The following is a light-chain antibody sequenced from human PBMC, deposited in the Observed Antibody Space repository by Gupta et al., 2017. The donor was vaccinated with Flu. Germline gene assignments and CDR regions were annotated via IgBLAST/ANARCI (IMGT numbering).Light chain of an antibody. V-gene: IGLV2-18*02. J-gene: IGLJ1*01. Sequence: QSALTQPPSVSGSPGQSVTIPCTGTSSDVGTYNRVSWYQQPPGTAPKLIIYEVSNRPSGVPDRFSGSKSGHTASLTISGLQGEDEADYYCSSYTSSYTFVFGTGTKVTVL. CDR3: SSYTSSYTFV. CDR1: SSDVGTYNR. CDR2: EVS.